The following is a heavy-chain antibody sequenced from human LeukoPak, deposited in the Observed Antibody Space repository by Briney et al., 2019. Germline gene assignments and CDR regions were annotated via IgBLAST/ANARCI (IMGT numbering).Heavy chain of an antibody. CDR3: ARSPTKRVPEDY. D-gene: IGHD2-2*01. Sequence: SETLSLTCAVSSDSIFTSNWWSWVRQPPGKGLEWIGQIFHSGSTSYSPSLKSRVTISMDKSKNQISLRLTSVTAADTAVYYCARSPTKRVPEDYWGQGTLVTVSS. CDR1: SDSIFTSNW. J-gene: IGHJ4*02. CDR2: IFHSGST. V-gene: IGHV4-4*02.